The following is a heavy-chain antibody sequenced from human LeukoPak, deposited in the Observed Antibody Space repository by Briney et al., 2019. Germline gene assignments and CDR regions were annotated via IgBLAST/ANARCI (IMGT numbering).Heavy chain of an antibody. J-gene: IGHJ4*02. V-gene: IGHV3-21*01. Sequence: GGSLRLSCAASGFTFSTCSMNWVRQAPGKGLEWVSSISTSSSYIYYADSVKGRFTISRDNAKNSLYLQMNSLRAEDTAVYYCARDRTYGSGSYSFDYWGQGTLVTVSS. CDR3: ARDRTYGSGSYSFDY. D-gene: IGHD3-10*01. CDR2: ISTSSSYI. CDR1: GFTFSTCS.